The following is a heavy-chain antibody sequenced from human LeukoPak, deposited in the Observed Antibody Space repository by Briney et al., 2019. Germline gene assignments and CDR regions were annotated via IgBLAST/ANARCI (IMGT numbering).Heavy chain of an antibody. D-gene: IGHD3-16*01. CDR3: ARGGEGPRLAGSF. V-gene: IGHV7-4-1*02. CDR2: INTNTGNP. CDR1: GYTFTNYA. Sequence: ASVKVSCKASGYTFTNYAMNWVRQAPGRGLEWVGWINTNTGNPTYAQGFTGRFVFSLDTSVSTAYLQISSLKAEDTGVYYCARGGEGPRLAGSFWGQGTLVTVSS. J-gene: IGHJ4*02.